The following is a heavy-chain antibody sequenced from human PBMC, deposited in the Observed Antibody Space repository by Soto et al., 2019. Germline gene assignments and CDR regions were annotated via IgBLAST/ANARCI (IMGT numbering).Heavy chain of an antibody. V-gene: IGHV1-18*01. J-gene: IGHJ3*01. CDR3: ARISARRNDFDV. CDR1: NYLFGAFG. Sequence: QVQLVQSGAEVKNPGASVKVSCQASNYLFGAFGISWVRQAPGQGLEWMGWITTYNGNTHYAEKFQDSVTMPAAKSPTTAYMEVRRLTSDDTAVYFCARISARRNDFDVWGQGTVVTVSS. CDR2: ITTYNGNT.